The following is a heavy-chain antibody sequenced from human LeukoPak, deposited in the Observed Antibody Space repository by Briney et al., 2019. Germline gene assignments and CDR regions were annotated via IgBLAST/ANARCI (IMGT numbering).Heavy chain of an antibody. CDR1: GYSFILYG. Sequence: ASVKVSCKTSGYSFILYGISWVRQAPGQGPEWMGWISTSTGDTKFTQKFQGRVTLTTDTSTSTAYMELSSLRSDDTAVYYCARDDNYGIFVNVDYWGQGTLVTVSS. D-gene: IGHD4-11*01. CDR3: ARDDNYGIFVNVDY. CDR2: ISTSTGDT. J-gene: IGHJ4*02. V-gene: IGHV1-18*01.